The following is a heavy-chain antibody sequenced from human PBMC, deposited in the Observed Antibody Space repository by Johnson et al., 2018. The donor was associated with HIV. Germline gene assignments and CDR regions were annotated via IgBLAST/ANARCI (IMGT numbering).Heavy chain of an antibody. V-gene: IGHV3-15*01. D-gene: IGHD1-26*01. CDR3: ARGAMGAFDI. CDR1: GFTFSSYA. J-gene: IGHJ3*02. CDR2: IKSKTDGGTT. Sequence: VKLVESGGGLVQPGGSLRLSCAASGFTFSSYAMSWVRQAPGKGLEWVGRIKSKTDGGTTDYAAHVKGRFTISRDDSKNTLYLQMNSLRAGDTAVYYCARGAMGAFDIWGQGTMVTVSS.